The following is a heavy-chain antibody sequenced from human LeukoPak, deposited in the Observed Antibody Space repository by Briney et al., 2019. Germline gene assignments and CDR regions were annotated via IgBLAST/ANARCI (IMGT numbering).Heavy chain of an antibody. Sequence: ASVKVSCKASGYTFTSYGISWVQQAPGQGLEWMGWISAYNGNTNYAQKLQGRVTMTTDTSMSTAYMELRSLKSDDTAVYYCARDQVPYGSGSHTDAFDIWGQGTMVTVSS. J-gene: IGHJ3*02. D-gene: IGHD3-10*01. CDR1: GYTFTSYG. CDR2: ISAYNGNT. V-gene: IGHV1-18*01. CDR3: ARDQVPYGSGSHTDAFDI.